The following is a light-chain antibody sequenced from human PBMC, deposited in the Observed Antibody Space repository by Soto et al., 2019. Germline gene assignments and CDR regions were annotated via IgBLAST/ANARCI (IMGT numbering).Light chain of an antibody. CDR2: AAS. Sequence: AIQMTQSPSSLSASVGDRVTITCRASQGIRNDLGWYQQKPGKAPKLLIYAASSLQSGVPSRFSGSGSGTNFTLTITSLQPENFATYYCLQDYNYPLTFGQGTKVEIK. CDR3: LQDYNYPLT. J-gene: IGKJ1*01. CDR1: QGIRND. V-gene: IGKV1-6*01.